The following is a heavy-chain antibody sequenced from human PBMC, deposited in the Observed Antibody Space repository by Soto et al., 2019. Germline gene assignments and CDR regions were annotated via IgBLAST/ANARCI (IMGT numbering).Heavy chain of an antibody. V-gene: IGHV4-4*02. J-gene: IGHJ4*02. CDR1: GGSVSNNNW. D-gene: IGHD5-12*01. CDR3: TKNSAYALDY. Sequence: QVQLQESGPGLVKPSGTLSLSCAVSGGSVSNNNWWSWVRQSQGNGLEWIGEIHHSGGTSYNPSLESRATLSVDKSKNELSLRLNYVTAADTAVYYCTKNSAYALDYWGLGILVTVSS. CDR2: IHHSGGT.